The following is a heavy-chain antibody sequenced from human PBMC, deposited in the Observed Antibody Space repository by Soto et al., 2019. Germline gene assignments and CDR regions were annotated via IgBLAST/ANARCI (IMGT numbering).Heavy chain of an antibody. CDR1: GGTFSSSG. J-gene: IGHJ1*01. D-gene: IGHD3-9*01. CDR3: ATSRDTTGSFDH. V-gene: IGHV1-69*01. CDR2: IIPLSGTS. Sequence: QVQLVPSGAEVRKPGSSVTVSCKASGGTFSSSGINWVRHAPGQGLEWIGGIIPLSGTSSHAQKFQGRVTITADESTGTVNMALGSLTSADPAVSYCATSRDTTGSFDHWGQGTLVPVSS.